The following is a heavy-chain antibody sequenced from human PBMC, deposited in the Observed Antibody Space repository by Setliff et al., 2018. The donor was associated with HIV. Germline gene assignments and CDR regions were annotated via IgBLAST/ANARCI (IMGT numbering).Heavy chain of an antibody. CDR1: GGFISSGSYY. V-gene: IGHV4-61*02. J-gene: IGHJ4*02. Sequence: SETLSLTCTVSGGFISSGSYYWSWIRRPAGKGLEWIGRIYTSGSTNYNPSLKSRVTISVDTSKNQFSLKLSSVTAADTAVYYCARGRGIAVAGAGFDYWGQGTLVTVSS. CDR2: IYTSGST. CDR3: ARGRGIAVAGAGFDY. D-gene: IGHD6-19*01.